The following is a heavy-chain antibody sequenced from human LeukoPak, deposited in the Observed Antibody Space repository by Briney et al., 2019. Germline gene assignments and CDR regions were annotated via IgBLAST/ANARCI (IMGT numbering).Heavy chain of an antibody. D-gene: IGHD3-16*01. Sequence: PGGSLRLSCAASGFTFSSYWMHWVRQVPGKGLVWVSRLNTDGSSTSYADSVKGRFTISRHNARNTLYLQMNSLRAEDTAVYYCARDDAFRGVGMDVWGQGTTVTVSS. CDR2: LNTDGSST. CDR3: ARDDAFRGVGMDV. V-gene: IGHV3-74*01. CDR1: GFTFSSYW. J-gene: IGHJ6*02.